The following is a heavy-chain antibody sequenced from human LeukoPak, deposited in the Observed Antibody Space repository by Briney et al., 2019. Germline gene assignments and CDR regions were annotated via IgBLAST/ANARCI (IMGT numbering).Heavy chain of an antibody. CDR1: GGTFSTYV. Sequence: SVKVSCKASGGTFSTYVVSWVRQAPGQGLEWMGGIIPIFGTANYAQKFQGRVTITADESTSTAYMELSSLRSEDTAVYYCARETMVTCFDYWGQGTLVTVSS. J-gene: IGHJ4*02. CDR2: IIPIFGTA. D-gene: IGHD4-17*01. CDR3: ARETMVTCFDY. V-gene: IGHV1-69*13.